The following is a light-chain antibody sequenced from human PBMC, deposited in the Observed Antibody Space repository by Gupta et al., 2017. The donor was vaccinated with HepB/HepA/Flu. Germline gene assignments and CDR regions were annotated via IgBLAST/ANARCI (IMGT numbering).Light chain of an antibody. CDR2: STN. CDR3: VLYMGSGVWV. V-gene: IGLV8-61*01. CDR1: SDSVSTSSY. Sequence: QTVVIQEPSFSVSPGGTVTLTCGLSSDSVSTSSYPSWYEQTPGQAPRTLIYSTNTRSSGVPDRFSGSILGNKAALTITGAQAHDESDYYCVLYMGSGVWVFGGGTQLTVL. J-gene: IGLJ3*02.